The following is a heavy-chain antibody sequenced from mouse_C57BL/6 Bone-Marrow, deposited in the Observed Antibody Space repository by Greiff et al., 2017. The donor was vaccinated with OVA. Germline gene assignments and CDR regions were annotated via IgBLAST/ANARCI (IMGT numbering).Heavy chain of an antibody. V-gene: IGHV5-9-1*02. Sequence: EVKVVESGEDLVKPGGSLKLSCAASGFTFSSYAMSWVRQTPEKRLEWVAYISSGGDYIYYADTVKGRFTISRDNARNTLYLQMSSLKSEDTAMYYCTRAKFYYDYGYYYAMDYWGQGTSVTVSS. CDR1: GFTFSSYA. J-gene: IGHJ4*01. CDR2: ISSGGDYI. D-gene: IGHD2-4*01. CDR3: TRAKFYYDYGYYYAMDY.